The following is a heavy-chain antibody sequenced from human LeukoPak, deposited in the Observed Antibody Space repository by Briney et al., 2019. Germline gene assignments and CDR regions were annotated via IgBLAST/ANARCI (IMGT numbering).Heavy chain of an antibody. CDR3: AKATGHGDFRTDY. Sequence: GGSLRLSCAASGFIFAAYAMRWVRQVPGKGLEWVSLINGDGGCTFYADSVRGRFTISRDNSKNSLYLQMSGLRPEDTAFFYCAKATGHGDFRTDYWGQGTLVTVSS. CDR2: INGDGGCT. J-gene: IGHJ4*02. CDR1: GFIFAAYA. D-gene: IGHD1-1*01. V-gene: IGHV3-43*02.